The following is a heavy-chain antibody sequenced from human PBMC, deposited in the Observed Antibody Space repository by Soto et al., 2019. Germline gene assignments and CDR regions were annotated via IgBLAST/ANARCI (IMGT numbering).Heavy chain of an antibody. CDR2: IKSKTDGGTT. D-gene: IGHD4-4*01. V-gene: IGHV3-15*07. CDR3: TTDSYNTTIIVRFDY. CDR1: GFTFSNAW. Sequence: GGSLRLSCAASGFTFSNAWINWVRQAPGKGLEWVGRIKSKTDGGTTDYAEPVKGRFAISRDDSNNMVYLQMNSLKIEDTAVYYCTTDSYNTTIIVRFDYWGHGTLLTVSS. J-gene: IGHJ4*01.